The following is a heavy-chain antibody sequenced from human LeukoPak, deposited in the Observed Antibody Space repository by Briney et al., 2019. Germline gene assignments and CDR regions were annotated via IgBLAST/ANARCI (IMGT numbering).Heavy chain of an antibody. CDR3: ARGLVGSTTTLFDY. V-gene: IGHV3-48*04. D-gene: IGHD1-26*01. J-gene: IGHJ4*02. Sequence: GGSLRLSCAASGFTFSHYSMNWVRQAPGKGLEWVSYISRSTTAIYYADSVKGRFTISRDNAKNSLYLQMNSLRAEDTALYYCARGLVGSTTTLFDYWGQGTLVTISS. CDR2: ISRSTTAI. CDR1: GFTFSHYS.